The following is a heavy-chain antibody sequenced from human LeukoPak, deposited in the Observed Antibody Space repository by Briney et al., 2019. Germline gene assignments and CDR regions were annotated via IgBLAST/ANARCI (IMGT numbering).Heavy chain of an antibody. CDR2: IKQDGSEK. CDR3: ARRDHGDYGEEY. V-gene: IGHV3-7*01. Sequence: PGGSLRLSCAASGFTFSSYAMHWVRQAPGKGLEWVANIKQDGSEKYYVDSVKGRFTISRDNAKNSLSLQMNSLRAEDTAVYYCARRDHGDYGEEYWGQGTLVTVSS. D-gene: IGHD4-17*01. J-gene: IGHJ4*02. CDR1: GFTFSSYA.